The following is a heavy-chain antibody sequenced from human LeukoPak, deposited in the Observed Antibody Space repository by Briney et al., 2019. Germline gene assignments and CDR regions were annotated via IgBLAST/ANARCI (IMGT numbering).Heavy chain of an antibody. V-gene: IGHV1-18*01. Sequence: ASVKVFCKASGYTFTSYGISWVRQAPGQGLEWMGWISAYNGNTNYAQKLQGRVTMTTDTSTSTAYMELRSLRSDDTAVYYCARRTRDYYDSSALHYWGQGTLVTVSS. CDR1: GYTFTSYG. J-gene: IGHJ4*02. D-gene: IGHD3-22*01. CDR2: ISAYNGNT. CDR3: ARRTRDYYDSSALHY.